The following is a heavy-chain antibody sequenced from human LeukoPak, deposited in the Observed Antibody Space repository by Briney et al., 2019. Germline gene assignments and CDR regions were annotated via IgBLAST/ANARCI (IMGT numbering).Heavy chain of an antibody. CDR1: GDSISSSSYY. CDR2: IYNSGST. J-gene: IGHJ4*02. CDR3: ARHAYYGAKDFDY. V-gene: IGHV4-39*01. Sequence: SETLSLTCIVSGDSISSSSYYWGWIRQPPGPGLEWIGSIYNSGSTHYNPSLKSRVTISVDTSKNQFSLKLSSVTAADTAVYYCARHAYYGAKDFDYWGQGTLVTVSS. D-gene: IGHD4-23*01.